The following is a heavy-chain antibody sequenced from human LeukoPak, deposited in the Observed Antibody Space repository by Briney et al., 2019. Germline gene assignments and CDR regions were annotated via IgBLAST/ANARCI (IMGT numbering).Heavy chain of an antibody. V-gene: IGHV1-2*02. Sequence: ASVKVSCKASGYTFTGYYMHWVRQAPGQGLEWMGWINPNSGGTNYAQKFQGRVTMTRDTSISTAYMELSRLRSDDTAVYYCERGIEPPAAWDSWFDPWGQGTLVTVSS. CDR2: INPNSGGT. CDR3: ERGIEPPAAWDSWFDP. D-gene: IGHD6-25*01. CDR1: GYTFTGYY. J-gene: IGHJ5*02.